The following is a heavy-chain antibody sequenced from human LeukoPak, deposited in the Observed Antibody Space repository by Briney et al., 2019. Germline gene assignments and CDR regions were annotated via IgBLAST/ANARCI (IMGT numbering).Heavy chain of an antibody. CDR3: GKGGGGMYFDY. D-gene: IGHD3-16*01. CDR2: ISGSGGST. V-gene: IGHV3-23*01. J-gene: IGHJ4*02. CDR1: GFTFSSYA. Sequence: HPGGSLRLSCAASGFTFSSYAMSWVRQAPGKGLEWVSAISGSGGSTYYADSVKGRFTISRDNSKNTLYLQMNSLRAEDTAVYYWGKGGGGMYFDYWGQGTLVTVSS.